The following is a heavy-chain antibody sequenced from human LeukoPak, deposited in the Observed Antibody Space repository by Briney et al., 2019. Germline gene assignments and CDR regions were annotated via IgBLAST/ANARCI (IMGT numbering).Heavy chain of an antibody. V-gene: IGHV3-53*01. CDR3: ARLLGYCSGGSCSSEY. J-gene: IGHJ4*02. D-gene: IGHD2-15*01. CDR2: IYSAGST. Sequence: GGSQRLSCAASGLTVSSNYLICVRHAPGKGLECGSVIYSAGSTYYADSVKGRFTISRDNSMNTLYLQMNSLRAEDAAVYYCARLLGYCSGGSCSSEYWGQGTLVTVSS. CDR1: GLTVSSNY.